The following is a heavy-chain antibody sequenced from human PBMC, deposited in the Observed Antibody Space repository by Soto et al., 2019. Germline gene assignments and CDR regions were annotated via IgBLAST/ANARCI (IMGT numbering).Heavy chain of an antibody. CDR2: ISSNSAYI. J-gene: IGHJ5*02. CDR1: GFTFRSFT. CDR3: TRDASRDSSARGWFDP. V-gene: IGHV3-21*01. D-gene: IGHD6-13*01. Sequence: GGSLRLSCAASGFTFRSFTMNWVRQAPGKGLEWVSTISSNSAYIYYTDALRGRFTISRDSAKNSLHLQMNSLRAEDTAVYYCTRDASRDSSARGWFDPWGPGTLVTV.